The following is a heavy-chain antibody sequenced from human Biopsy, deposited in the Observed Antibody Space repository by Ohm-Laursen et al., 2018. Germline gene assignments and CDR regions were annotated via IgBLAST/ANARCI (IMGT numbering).Heavy chain of an antibody. D-gene: IGHD3-22*01. CDR2: IFYRGST. CDR3: ARDYDTSGYYYVS. CDR1: GGSISNNNYY. V-gene: IGHV4-39*01. J-gene: IGHJ5*02. Sequence: TLSLTCTVSGGSISNNNYYWGWIRQPPGKGLEWIGSIFYRGSTHYKPTLKSRVNISVDTSKNQFSLKLNSVTAADTAVYYCARDYDTSGYYYVSWGQGTLVTVSS.